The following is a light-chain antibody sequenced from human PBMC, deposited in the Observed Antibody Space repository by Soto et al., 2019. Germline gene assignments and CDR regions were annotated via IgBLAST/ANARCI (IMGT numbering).Light chain of an antibody. CDR2: SNN. V-gene: IGLV1-47*02. Sequence: QPVLTQPPSASGTPGQRVTISCSGSSSNIGSNYVYWYQQLPGTAPKLLIYSNNHRPSGVPDRFSGSKSGTSASLAISGLRSEDEADYYCAAWDDSLSADWVFGGGTKLTVL. J-gene: IGLJ3*02. CDR1: SSNIGSNY. CDR3: AAWDDSLSADWV.